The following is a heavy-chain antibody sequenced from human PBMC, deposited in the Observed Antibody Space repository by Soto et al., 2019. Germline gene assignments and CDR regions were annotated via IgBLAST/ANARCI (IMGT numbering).Heavy chain of an antibody. CDR2: ILYDGSKQ. V-gene: IGHV3-33*06. D-gene: IGHD6-13*01. J-gene: IGHJ5*02. Sequence: QVQLVESGGGVVQPGRSLRLSCAASGFTFSSYAMHWVRQAPGKGLEWVAAILYDGSKQYYADAVKGRFTISRDNSKNTLYLQMNSLRVVVTAVYYCAKEGRVGYSTSIFRGDNWFDPWGQGSPVTVSS. CDR1: GFTFSSYA. CDR3: AKEGRVGYSTSIFRGDNWFDP.